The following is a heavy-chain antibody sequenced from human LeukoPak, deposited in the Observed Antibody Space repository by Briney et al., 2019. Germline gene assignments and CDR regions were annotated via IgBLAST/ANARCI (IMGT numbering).Heavy chain of an antibody. CDR1: GYTFTGWF. J-gene: IGHJ4*02. CDR3: ARGRAFMAVAGTLFEY. D-gene: IGHD6-19*01. CDR2: INPNNGDT. Sequence: ASVKVSCKASGYTFTGWFVHWVRQAPGQGLEWMGWINPNNGDTDCAQKFQGRVTMTRDTSINTAYMELSSLRSDDTALYYCARGRAFMAVAGTLFEYWGQGTLVTVSS. V-gene: IGHV1-2*02.